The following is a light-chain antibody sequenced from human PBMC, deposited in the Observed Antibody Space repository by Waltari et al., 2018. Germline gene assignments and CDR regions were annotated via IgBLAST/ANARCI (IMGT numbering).Light chain of an antibody. CDR3: QRYSSYPPT. J-gene: IGKJ4*01. CDR1: QYINTW. CDR2: KGS. V-gene: IGKV1-5*03. Sequence: DIQMTQSPSTLSASVGDSVTITCRASQYINTWLAWYQQKPGKAPKLLISKGSSLEHEVPLRFSGSGFGTEFTLTISSLQPDDSATYYCQRYSSYPPTFGGGTMLEIK.